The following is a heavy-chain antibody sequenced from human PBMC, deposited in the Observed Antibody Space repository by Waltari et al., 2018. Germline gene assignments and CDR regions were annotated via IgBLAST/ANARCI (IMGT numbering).Heavy chain of an antibody. CDR3: ARETSEWFDP. J-gene: IGHJ5*02. Sequence: QVQLQESGPGLVKPSETLSLTCTVSGGSIRSHYWSWIRQPPGKGLEWIGYIYYSGSTNYNPSLKSRVTISVDTSKNQFSLKLSSVTAADTAVYYCARETSEWFDPWGQGTLVTVSS. CDR2: IYYSGST. V-gene: IGHV4-59*11. CDR1: GGSIRSHY.